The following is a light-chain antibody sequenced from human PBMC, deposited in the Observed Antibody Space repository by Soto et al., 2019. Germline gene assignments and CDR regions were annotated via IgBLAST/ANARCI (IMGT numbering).Light chain of an antibody. V-gene: IGKV1-39*01. CDR1: QSIINY. CDR2: GAS. CDR3: QKTYITPWK. Sequence: DIQMTHSPSSLSASVLYIVTITFRASQSIINYVNWFQQKPGKAPKLLIYGASTLQSGVPSRFSGSGSGTYFALTVTSLQPEDFATYFCQKTYITPWKFGQGTKVDIK. J-gene: IGKJ1*01.